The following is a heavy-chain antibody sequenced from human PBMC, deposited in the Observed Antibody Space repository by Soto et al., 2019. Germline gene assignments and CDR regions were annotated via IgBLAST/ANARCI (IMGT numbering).Heavy chain of an antibody. CDR2: ISYDGSNK. CDR1: GVTFSSYA. V-gene: IGHV3-30-3*01. J-gene: IGHJ4*02. Sequence: QVQLVESGGGVVQPGRSLRLSCAASGVTFSSYAIHWVRQAPGKGLEWVAVISYDGSNKYYADSVKARFTISRDSSKNTLYLKMNSLRAEDTSVYYCARTPQRPVALAFGVVPPSPYYFDYWGQGTRVTVSS. D-gene: IGHD3-3*01. CDR3: ARTPQRPVALAFGVVPPSPYYFDY.